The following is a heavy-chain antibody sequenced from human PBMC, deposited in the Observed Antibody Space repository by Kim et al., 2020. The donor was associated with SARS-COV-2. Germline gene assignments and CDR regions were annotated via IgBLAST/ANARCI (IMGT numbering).Heavy chain of an antibody. J-gene: IGHJ4*01. V-gene: IGHV3-30*18. CDR3: AKDGYDILTGYSNAPYF. D-gene: IGHD3-9*01. Sequence: GGSLRLSCAASGFTFSSYGMHWVRQAPGKGLEWVAVISYDGSNKYYADSVKGRFTISRDNSKNTLYLQMNSRRAEDTAVYYCAKDGYDILTGYSNAPYF. CDR2: ISYDGSNK. CDR1: GFTFSSYG.